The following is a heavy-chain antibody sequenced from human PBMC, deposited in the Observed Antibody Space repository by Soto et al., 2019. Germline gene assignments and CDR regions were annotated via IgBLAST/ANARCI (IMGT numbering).Heavy chain of an antibody. J-gene: IGHJ4*02. CDR3: ARGTYGDYGLGIDY. D-gene: IGHD4-17*01. Sequence: QVQLQESGPGLVKPSQTLSLTCTVSGGSISSGGYYWSWIRQHPGKGLEWIGYIYYSGSTYYNPCIKSRVTISVDTSKNQFSLKLSSVTAADTAVYYCARGTYGDYGLGIDYWGQGTLVTVSS. CDR1: GGSISSGGYY. CDR2: IYYSGST. V-gene: IGHV4-31*03.